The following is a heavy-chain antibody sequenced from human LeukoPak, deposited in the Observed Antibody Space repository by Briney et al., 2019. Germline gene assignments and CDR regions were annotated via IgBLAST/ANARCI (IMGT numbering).Heavy chain of an antibody. V-gene: IGHV3-48*01. CDR1: GVTFSSFT. D-gene: IGHD3-10*01. J-gene: IGHJ6*03. CDR2: ISSSSSII. Sequence: GGSVSLSCAASGVTFSSFTMNWVRQAPGRGREWVSYISSSSSIIYYADSVKGRFTISRDNAKNSLYLQMNSLRVEDTAVYYCARGSGYYDYYIDVWGKGTTVTVSS. CDR3: ARGSGYYDYYIDV.